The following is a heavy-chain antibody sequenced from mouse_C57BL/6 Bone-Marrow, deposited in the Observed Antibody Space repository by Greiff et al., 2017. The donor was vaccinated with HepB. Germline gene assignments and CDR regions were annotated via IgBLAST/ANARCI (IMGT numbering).Heavy chain of an antibody. CDR2: ISSGSSTI. V-gene: IGHV5-17*01. CDR1: GFTFSDYG. J-gene: IGHJ4*01. CDR3: ARERLRRDYAMDY. D-gene: IGHD2-4*01. Sequence: VQLKQSGGGLVKPGGSLKLSCAASGFTFSDYGMHWVRQAPEKGLEWVAYISSGSSTIYYADTVKGRFTISRDNAKNTLFLQMTSLRSEDTAMYYCARERLRRDYAMDYWGQGTSVTVSS.